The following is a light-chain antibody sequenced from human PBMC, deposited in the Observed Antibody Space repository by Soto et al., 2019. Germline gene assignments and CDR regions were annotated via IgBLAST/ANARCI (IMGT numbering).Light chain of an antibody. CDR2: TAS. CDR1: QGISSH. CDR3: QQDFSYPLT. J-gene: IGKJ4*01. Sequence: AIRMTQSPSSFSASTGDRVTITFRASQGISSHLAWYQVKPGKAPRLLIYTASYLESGVPSSFRGSGSWTDFTLTIRSLQSEYVADYYCQQDFSYPLTFGGGTKVEIK. V-gene: IGKV1-8*01.